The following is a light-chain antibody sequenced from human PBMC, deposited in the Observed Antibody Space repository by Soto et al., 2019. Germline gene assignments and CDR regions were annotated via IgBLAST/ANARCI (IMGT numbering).Light chain of an antibody. CDR1: QGISSY. CDR2: TAS. Sequence: DIQLTQSPSFLSASVGDRVTINCRASQGISSYLAWYQQKPGKAPNLLIHTASTLPSGVPSRFSGSGSGTEFTLTISSLQPEDFATYYCQQRNSYPITFGQGTRLEI. CDR3: QQRNSYPIT. J-gene: IGKJ5*01. V-gene: IGKV1-9*01.